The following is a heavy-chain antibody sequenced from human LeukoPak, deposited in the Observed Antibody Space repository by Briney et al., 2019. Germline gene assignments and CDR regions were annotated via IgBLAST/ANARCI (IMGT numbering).Heavy chain of an antibody. J-gene: IGHJ4*02. D-gene: IGHD1-26*01. CDR1: GYTFTSYA. CDR2: INAGNGNT. CDR3: ARESHDVGAYYFDY. V-gene: IGHV1-3*01. Sequence: ASVTVSCKASGYTFTSYAMHWVRQAPGQRLEWMGWINAGNGNTKYSQKFQGRVTITRDTSASTAYMELSSLRSEDTAVYYCARESHDVGAYYFDYWGQGTLVTVSS.